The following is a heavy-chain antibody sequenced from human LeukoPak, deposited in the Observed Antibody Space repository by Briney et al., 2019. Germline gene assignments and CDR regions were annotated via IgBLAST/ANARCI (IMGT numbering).Heavy chain of an antibody. J-gene: IGHJ6*02. D-gene: IGHD5-12*01. CDR2: INPNSGGT. V-gene: IGHV1-2*02. CDR3: ARMHSGYDYYYYGMDV. CDR1: GYTFTGYY. Sequence: ASVKVSCKASGYTFTGYYMHWVRQAPGQGLEWMGWINPNSGGTNYAQKFQGRVTMTRDTSISTAYMELSRLRSEDTAVYYCARMHSGYDYYYYGMDVWGQGTTVTVSS.